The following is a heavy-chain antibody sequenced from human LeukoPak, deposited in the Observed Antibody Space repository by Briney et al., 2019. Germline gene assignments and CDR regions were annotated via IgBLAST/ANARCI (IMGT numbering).Heavy chain of an antibody. J-gene: IGHJ4*02. Sequence: GGSLRLSCAASGFTFSSYSMNWVRQAPGKGLEWLAKIKQDGSETCHMDSVKGRFTISRDNAKNSLYLQMNSLRAEDTAVYYCARDKVVGATYFGYWGQGILVTVSS. V-gene: IGHV3-7*01. D-gene: IGHD1-26*01. CDR2: IKQDGSET. CDR3: ARDKVVGATYFGY. CDR1: GFTFSSYS.